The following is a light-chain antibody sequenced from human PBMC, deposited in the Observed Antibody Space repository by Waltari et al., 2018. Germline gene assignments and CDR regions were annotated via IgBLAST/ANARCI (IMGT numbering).Light chain of an antibody. CDR1: QNINYW. Sequence: DIQMTQSPSTLSASVGDRVTITCRASQNINYWLAWYQQKPGKAPNLLIYKASSLESGVPSRFSGSGSGTEFTLTNSSLQPGDFATYCCQQYNSFPWTFGQGTKVEIK. CDR3: QQYNSFPWT. J-gene: IGKJ1*01. CDR2: KAS. V-gene: IGKV1-5*03.